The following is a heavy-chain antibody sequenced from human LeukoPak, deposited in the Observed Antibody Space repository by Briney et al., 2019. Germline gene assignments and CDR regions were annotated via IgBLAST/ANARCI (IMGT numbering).Heavy chain of an antibody. J-gene: IGHJ6*03. V-gene: IGHV3-30*02. CDR2: LRFDESRK. CDR3: AKGGSDGYNSEYYMDV. CDR1: GFTFSSNG. Sequence: AGGSLRLSCAASGFTFSSNGMHWVRQAPGKGLGWVAFLRFDESRKYYADSVKGRFTVSRDTSKNSLYLQMNSPRPEDTAVYYCAKGGSDGYNSEYYMDVWGTGTTVTVSS. D-gene: IGHD5-24*01.